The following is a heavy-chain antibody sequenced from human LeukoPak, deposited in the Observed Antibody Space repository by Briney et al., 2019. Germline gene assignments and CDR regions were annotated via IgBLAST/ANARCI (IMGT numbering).Heavy chain of an antibody. D-gene: IGHD4-11*01. J-gene: IGHJ4*02. V-gene: IGHV1-46*01. CDR2: INPSGAST. Sequence: GASVKVSCKASGYTFSDFHMHWVRQAPGEGLEWMGIINPSGASTSYAQKFQGRVTMTRDMSTSTVYMELSSLRSEDTAVYYCARADYNTFDYWGQGTLVTVSS. CDR3: ARADYNTFDY. CDR1: GYTFSDFH.